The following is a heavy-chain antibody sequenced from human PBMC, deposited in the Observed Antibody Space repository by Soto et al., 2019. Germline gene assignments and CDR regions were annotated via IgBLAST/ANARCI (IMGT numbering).Heavy chain of an antibody. V-gene: IGHV3-74*01. CDR3: ARAGSYRFDY. J-gene: IGHJ4*02. Sequence: GGSLRLSCVGSGFSFSSYWVHWVRQPPGKGLEWVSRINAGGTSKSYAESVKGRFTNSRDNAKNTLYLQMDGFGVVDTAVYYCARAGSYRFDYWGLGTLVTVSS. CDR2: INAGGTSK. D-gene: IGHD3-10*01. CDR1: GFSFSSYW.